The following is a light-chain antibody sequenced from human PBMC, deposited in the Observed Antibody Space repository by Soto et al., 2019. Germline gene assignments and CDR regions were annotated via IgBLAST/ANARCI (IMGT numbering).Light chain of an antibody. CDR1: SSDVGGYNY. V-gene: IGLV2-14*01. J-gene: IGLJ1*01. Sequence: QSALTQPASVSGSPGQSITISCTGTSSDVGGYNYVSWYQQHPGKAPKLMIYDVTNRPSGVSNRFSGSKSGNTASLTISGFQAEDEADYYCSSYTSNNTPFVFGTGTKLTVL. CDR3: SSYTSNNTPFV. CDR2: DVT.